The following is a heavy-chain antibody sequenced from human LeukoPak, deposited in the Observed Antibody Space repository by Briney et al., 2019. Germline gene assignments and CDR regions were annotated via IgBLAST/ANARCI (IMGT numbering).Heavy chain of an antibody. CDR2: IWPGDSNT. D-gene: IGHD4-11*01. CDR1: GCRFTDYW. J-gene: IGHJ5*02. Sequence: GESLKISCKGPGCRFTDYWIGWVRQMPGKGLEWMGIIWPGDSNTRYSPSFQGQVTISADRSISTAYLQWNSLKASDTAMYYCARHVTTVTTSWFDPWGQGTLVTVSS. V-gene: IGHV5-51*01. CDR3: ARHVTTVTTSWFDP.